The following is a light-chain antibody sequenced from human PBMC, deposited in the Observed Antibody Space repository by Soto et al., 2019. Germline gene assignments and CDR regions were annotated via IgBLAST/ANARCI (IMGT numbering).Light chain of an antibody. Sequence: EIVMTQSPATLSLSPGERATLSCRASQSVGTYLAWYQQKPGQAPRLLIYDSSKRATDIPARFSGSGSGTDFTLTISSLEPEDFAVYYCQLRSIWPPAFGGGTKVEIK. CDR1: QSVGTY. V-gene: IGKV3-11*01. CDR2: DSS. J-gene: IGKJ4*01. CDR3: QLRSIWPPA.